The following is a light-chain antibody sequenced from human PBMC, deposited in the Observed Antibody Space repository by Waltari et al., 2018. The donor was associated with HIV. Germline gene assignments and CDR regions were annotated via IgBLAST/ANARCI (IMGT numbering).Light chain of an antibody. Sequence: QSVLAQPPSVSGAPGQRLTISCNGSNSNIGSPYDVHWYQQLPDAAPKLLIYSNTNRPSGGPDRFSGPKSDSPAPPANAGLQPEDEAYYYCQSYDRKLGGHVFGPGTRVSVL. J-gene: IGLJ1*01. CDR3: QSYDRKLGGHV. CDR1: NSNIGSPYD. V-gene: IGLV1-40*01. CDR2: SNT.